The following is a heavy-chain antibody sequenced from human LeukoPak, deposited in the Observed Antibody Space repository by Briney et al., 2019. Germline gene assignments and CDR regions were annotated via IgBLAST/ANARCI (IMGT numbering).Heavy chain of an antibody. Sequence: GGSLRLSCAASGFTFSSYAMSWVRQAPGKGLEWVSAISGSGGSTYYADSVKGQFTISRDNSKNTLYLQMNSLRAEDTAVYYCAKVGYYYGSGSYYNTYLAREYYFDYWGQGTLVTVSS. D-gene: IGHD3-10*01. CDR1: GFTFSSYA. J-gene: IGHJ4*02. CDR3: AKVGYYYGSGSYYNTYLAREYYFDY. CDR2: ISGSGGST. V-gene: IGHV3-23*01.